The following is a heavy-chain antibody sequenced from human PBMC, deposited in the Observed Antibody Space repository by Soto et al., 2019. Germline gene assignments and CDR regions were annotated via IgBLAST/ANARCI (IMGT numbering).Heavy chain of an antibody. CDR1: GYTSTGYY. Sequence: ASVKVSCKASGYTSTGYYMHWVRQAPGQWLEWMGWINPNSGGTNYAQKFQGWVTMTRDTSISTAYMELSRLRSDDTAVYYCARTGEKGATSNFDYWGQGTLVTVSS. CDR2: INPNSGGT. V-gene: IGHV1-2*04. J-gene: IGHJ4*02. CDR3: ARTGEKGATSNFDY. D-gene: IGHD1-26*01.